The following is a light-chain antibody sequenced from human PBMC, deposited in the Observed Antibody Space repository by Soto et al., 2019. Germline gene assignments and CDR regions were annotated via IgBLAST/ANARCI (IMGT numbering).Light chain of an antibody. Sequence: QSALTQPRSVSGSPGQSVTISCTGTSSDVGGSDYVSWFQHYPGKGPKLLIYDVTRRPSGVPDRFSGSKSGNTASLTISGLQVEDEADYYCSSYTGSSTLVFGTGTKVTVL. CDR2: DVT. CDR3: SSYTGSSTLV. J-gene: IGLJ1*01. V-gene: IGLV2-11*01. CDR1: SSDVGGSDY.